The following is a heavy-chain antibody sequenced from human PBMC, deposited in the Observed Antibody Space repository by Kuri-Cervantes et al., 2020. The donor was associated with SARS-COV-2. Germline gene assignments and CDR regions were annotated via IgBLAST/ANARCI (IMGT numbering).Heavy chain of an antibody. CDR3: ARNLRGVLWTFDY. CDR2: ISYDGSNK. V-gene: IGHV3-30*03. Sequence: GGSLRLSCAASGFTFSSYGMHWVRQAPGKGLEWVAVISYDGSNKYYADSVKGRFTISRDNSKNTLYLQMNSLRAEGTAVYYCARNLRGVLWTFDYWGQGTLVTVSS. CDR1: GFTFSSYG. D-gene: IGHD3-10*01. J-gene: IGHJ4*02.